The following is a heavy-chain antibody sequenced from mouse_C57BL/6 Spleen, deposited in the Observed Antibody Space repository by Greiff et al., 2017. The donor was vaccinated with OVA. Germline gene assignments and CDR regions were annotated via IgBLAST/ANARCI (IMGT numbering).Heavy chain of an antibody. J-gene: IGHJ4*01. CDR3: ARFPFITAVVATGDY. D-gene: IGHD1-1*01. CDR1: GYAFSSSW. V-gene: IGHV1-82*01. Sequence: VQLQQSGPELVKPGASVKISCKASGYAFSSSWMNWVKQRPGKGLEWIGRIYPGDGDTNYNGKFKGKATLTADKSSSTAYMQLSSLTSEDSAVYFGARFPFITAVVATGDYWGQGTSVTVSS. CDR2: IYPGDGDT.